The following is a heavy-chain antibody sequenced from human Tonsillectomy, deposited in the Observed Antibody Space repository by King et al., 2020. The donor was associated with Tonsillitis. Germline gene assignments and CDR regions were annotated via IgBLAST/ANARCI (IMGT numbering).Heavy chain of an antibody. V-gene: IGHV3-11*05. CDR2: ISTSSGYT. CDR3: ARGREQWLATSAFDI. Sequence: VQLVESGGGLVKPGGSLRLSCAASGFTFSDYYMTWIRQAPGKGLEWVSYISTSSGYTNYADSVKGRFTISRDIAKNSLYLQMNSLRADDTAVYYCARGREQWLATSAFDIWGQGTMVTVS. CDR1: GFTFSDYY. J-gene: IGHJ3*02. D-gene: IGHD6-19*01.